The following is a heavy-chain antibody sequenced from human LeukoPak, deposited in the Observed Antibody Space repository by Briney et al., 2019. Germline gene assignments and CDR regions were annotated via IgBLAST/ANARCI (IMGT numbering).Heavy chain of an antibody. Sequence: SETLSLTCTVSGGSISSYYWSWIRQPAGKGLEWIGRVYTSGSTDYNASLRSRVTISVDTSKNQFSLNLSSVTAADTAVYYCATQRPDDFWSGYSDWGQGTLVTVS. V-gene: IGHV4-4*07. CDR2: VYTSGST. D-gene: IGHD3-3*01. J-gene: IGHJ4*02. CDR1: GGSISSYY. CDR3: ATQRPDDFWSGYSD.